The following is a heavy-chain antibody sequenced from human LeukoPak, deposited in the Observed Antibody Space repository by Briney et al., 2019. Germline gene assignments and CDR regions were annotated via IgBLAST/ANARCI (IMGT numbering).Heavy chain of an antibody. Sequence: GGSLRLSCAASGFTISSYWMHWVRQTPGKGLVWVSRINSDGSSTAYADSVKGRFTISRDNAKNTLYLQMNSLRAEDTAVYYCATSSGGYNWFDPWGQGTLVTVSS. CDR2: INSDGSST. CDR1: GFTISSYW. J-gene: IGHJ5*02. CDR3: ATSSGGYNWFDP. D-gene: IGHD3-10*01. V-gene: IGHV3-74*01.